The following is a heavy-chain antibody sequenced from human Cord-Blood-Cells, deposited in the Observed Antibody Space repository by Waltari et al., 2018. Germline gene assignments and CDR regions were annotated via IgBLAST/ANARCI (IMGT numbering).Heavy chain of an antibody. Sequence: QVQLVQSGAEVKKPGASVKVSCKASGYTFTGYYMHWVRQAPGQGLEWMGWINPNSGGTNYAQKLQGRVTMTRDTSISTAYMELSRLRSDDTAVYYCARLPWGSGWFVYWGQGTLVTVSS. CDR1: GYTFTGYY. CDR3: ARLPWGSGWFVY. CDR2: INPNSGGT. J-gene: IGHJ4*02. D-gene: IGHD7-27*01. V-gene: IGHV1-2*02.